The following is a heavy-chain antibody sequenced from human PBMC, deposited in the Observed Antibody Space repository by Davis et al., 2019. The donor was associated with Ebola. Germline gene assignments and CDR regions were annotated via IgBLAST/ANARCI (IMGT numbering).Heavy chain of an antibody. D-gene: IGHD3-3*01. CDR1: GFLLTSFN. Sequence: GGSPRLSCAASGFLLTSFNMNWVRQAPGKGLEWVANIKEDASGKYYVDSVKGRFTIPRDNAKKSLYLQMNSLRAEDTAVYYCARDRYYDFWSGYDTGRMDVWGQGTTVTVSS. CDR2: IKEDASGK. CDR3: ARDRYYDFWSGYDTGRMDV. V-gene: IGHV3-7*01. J-gene: IGHJ6*02.